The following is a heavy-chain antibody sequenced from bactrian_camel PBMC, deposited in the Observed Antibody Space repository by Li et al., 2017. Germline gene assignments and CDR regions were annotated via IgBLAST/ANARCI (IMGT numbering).Heavy chain of an antibody. J-gene: IGHJ4*01. V-gene: IGHV3S6*01. CDR2: IEKDGRNT. D-gene: IGHD1*01. CDR1: GFTFSNYG. CDR3: AKALGAGEYYTGEYGY. Sequence: QVQLVESGGGLVQPGGSLRLSCAASGFTFSNYGVSWVRQAPGKGLEWVSGIEKDGRNTYYADSVKGRFTISRDSARNTLYLQLNSLKTEDTAMYCCAKALGAGEYYTGEYGYWGRGTQVTVS.